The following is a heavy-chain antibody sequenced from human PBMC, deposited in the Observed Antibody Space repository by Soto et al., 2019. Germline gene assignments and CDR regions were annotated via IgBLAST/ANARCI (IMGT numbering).Heavy chain of an antibody. CDR1: SDSISSYY. D-gene: IGHD3-16*01. V-gene: IGHV4-59*01. CDR3: ARGTSCKLTFDH. Sequence: GTLSLTCTVSSDSISSYYWSWIRQPPGKRLEWIGYISYSGSTDYNPSLKSRVTISGDTSKNQFSLKVSSVTAADTAVYYCARGTSCKLTFDHSGQGALVT. CDR2: ISYSGST. J-gene: IGHJ4*02.